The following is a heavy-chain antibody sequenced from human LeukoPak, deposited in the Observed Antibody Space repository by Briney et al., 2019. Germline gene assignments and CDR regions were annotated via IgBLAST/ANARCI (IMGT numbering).Heavy chain of an antibody. CDR2: INANSGGT. CDR3: ARGIIRGYDFDY. V-gene: IGHV1-2*02. Sequence: ASVKVSCKASGYSLSDYYVHWVRQAPGQGLEWMGWINANSGGTNYAQKFQGTVTMTWATSVNAAYVELSRLKSDDTAVYYCARGIIRGYDFDYWGQGTLVTVSS. D-gene: IGHD5-12*01. CDR1: GYSLSDYY. J-gene: IGHJ4*02.